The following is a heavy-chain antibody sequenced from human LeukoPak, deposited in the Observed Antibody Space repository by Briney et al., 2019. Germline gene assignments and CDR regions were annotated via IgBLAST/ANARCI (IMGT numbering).Heavy chain of an antibody. CDR2: ISSSSSTI. V-gene: IGHV3-48*04. J-gene: IGHJ4*02. Sequence: GGSLRLSCAASGFTFSSYSMNWVRQAPGKGLEWVSYISSSSSTIYYADSVKGRFTISRDNAKNSLYLQMNSLRAEDTAVYYCARLEQQEALGVVYWGQGTLVTVSS. D-gene: IGHD3-16*01. CDR1: GFTFSSYS. CDR3: ARLEQQEALGVVY.